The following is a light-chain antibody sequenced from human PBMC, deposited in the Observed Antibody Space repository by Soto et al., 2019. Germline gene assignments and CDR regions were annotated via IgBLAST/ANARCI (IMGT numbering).Light chain of an antibody. CDR2: ETS. CDR3: QHADSFPLIT. J-gene: IGKJ5*01. Sequence: DIQVTQSPSSLSASVGDRVTITCRASQSITIYLNWYQQKPGKVPELLIYETSNLQTGVPSRFSGRGSGTDFTLPITSLHPEDFATYYCQHADSFPLITFGQGTRLEIK. V-gene: IGKV1-39*01. CDR1: QSITIY.